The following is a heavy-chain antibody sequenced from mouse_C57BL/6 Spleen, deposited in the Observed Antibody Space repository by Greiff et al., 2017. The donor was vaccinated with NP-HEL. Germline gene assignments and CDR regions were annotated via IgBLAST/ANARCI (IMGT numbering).Heavy chain of an antibody. V-gene: IGHV1-52*01. D-gene: IGHD1-1*01. Sequence: QVQLQQPGAELVRPGSSVKLSCKASGYTFTSYWMHWVKQRPIQGLEWIGNIDPSDSETHYNQKFKDKATLTVDKSSSTAYMQLSSLTSEDSAVYYCARRSGSSYNFDYGGQGTTLTVSS. CDR1: GYTFTSYW. CDR3: ARRSGSSYNFDY. J-gene: IGHJ2*01. CDR2: IDPSDSET.